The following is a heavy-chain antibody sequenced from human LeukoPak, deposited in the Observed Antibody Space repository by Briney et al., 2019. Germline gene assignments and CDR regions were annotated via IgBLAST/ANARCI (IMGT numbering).Heavy chain of an antibody. J-gene: IGHJ4*02. D-gene: IGHD1-14*01. CDR3: ARLVIWSGKYYFDY. V-gene: IGHV5-51*01. CDR1: GSSFTSYW. Sequence: PGASLQISCQGSGSSFTSYWIGWVRQLPGKGLEWMGIIYPGDSDTRYSPSFQGQVTISADKSISTAYLQWSSLKASDTAMYYCARLVIWSGKYYFDYRGLGTLVTVSS. CDR2: IYPGDSDT.